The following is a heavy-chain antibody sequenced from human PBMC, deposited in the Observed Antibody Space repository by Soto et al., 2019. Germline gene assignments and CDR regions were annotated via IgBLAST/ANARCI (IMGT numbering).Heavy chain of an antibody. CDR2: ISGSGDAI. J-gene: IGHJ3*01. CDR3: AKDRHIGDWGAFDV. V-gene: IGHV3-23*01. CDR1: GITFNKYV. D-gene: IGHD7-27*01. Sequence: EVHLLESGGGLIQPGGSLRLSCVASGITFNKYVMSWVRQAPGKGLEFVSIISGSGDAIDYADSVKGRFTISRDNSRNTMYLKLNSLRADDTALYYCAKDRHIGDWGAFDVWGQGTMVSVSS.